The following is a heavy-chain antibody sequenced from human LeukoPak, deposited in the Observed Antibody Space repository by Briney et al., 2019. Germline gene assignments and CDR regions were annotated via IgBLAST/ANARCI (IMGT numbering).Heavy chain of an antibody. CDR2: IIPIFGTA. V-gene: IGHV1-69*05. Sequence: VKVSCQASGGTFSSYAISWVRQAPGQGLEWVGGIIPIFGTANYAQKLQGRVTMTTDTSTSTAYMELRSLRSDDTAVYYCARDPEYCSSTSCDYYYGMDVWGQGTTVTVSS. J-gene: IGHJ6*02. CDR3: ARDPEYCSSTSCDYYYGMDV. CDR1: GGTFSSYA. D-gene: IGHD2-2*01.